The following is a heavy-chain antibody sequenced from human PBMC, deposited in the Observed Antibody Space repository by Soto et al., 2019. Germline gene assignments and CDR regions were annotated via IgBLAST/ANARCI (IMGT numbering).Heavy chain of an antibody. Sequence: GGSLRLSCAASGFTFSSYAMSWVRQAPGKGLEWVSAISGSGGSTYYADSVKGRFTISRDNSKNTLYLQMNSLRAEDTAVYYCAKSRDINGYDILTGYYGGPSDYWGQGTLVTVSS. D-gene: IGHD3-9*01. CDR2: ISGSGGST. CDR1: GFTFSSYA. CDR3: AKSRDINGYDILTGYYGGPSDY. V-gene: IGHV3-23*01. J-gene: IGHJ4*02.